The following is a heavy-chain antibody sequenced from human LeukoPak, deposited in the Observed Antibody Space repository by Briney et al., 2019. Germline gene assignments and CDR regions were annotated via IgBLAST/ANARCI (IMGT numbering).Heavy chain of an antibody. D-gene: IGHD1-14*01. CDR2: LYSDGNT. V-gene: IGHV3-53*01. J-gene: IGHJ4*02. CDR3: ARGVEPLAANTLAY. Sequence: GGSLRLSCAASGFTVITNDMTWVRQAPGKGLEWVSVLYSDGNTKYADSVQGRFTISRDNSKNTLYLEMNSLSPDDTAVYYCARGVEPLAANTLAYWGQGTGVPVSS. CDR1: GFTVITND.